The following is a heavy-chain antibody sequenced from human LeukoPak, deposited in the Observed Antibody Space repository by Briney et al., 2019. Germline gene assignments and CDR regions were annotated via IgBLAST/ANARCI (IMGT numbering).Heavy chain of an antibody. Sequence: PGGSLRLSCAASGFTFSSYWMYWVRQAPGKGPVWVARINTDGSSLNYADSVKGRFTISRDNAKNTLYLQMNSLGAEDTAVYYCARRINYYDSSGYYYVRYFDSWGQGTLVAVS. CDR1: GFTFSSYW. CDR2: INTDGSSL. J-gene: IGHJ4*02. CDR3: ARRINYYDSSGYYYVRYFDS. D-gene: IGHD3-22*01. V-gene: IGHV3-74*01.